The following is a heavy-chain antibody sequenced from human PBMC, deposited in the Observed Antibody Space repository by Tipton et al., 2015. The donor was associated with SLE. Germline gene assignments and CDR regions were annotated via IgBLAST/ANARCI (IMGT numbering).Heavy chain of an antibody. CDR2: ISSSGSTI. V-gene: IGHV3-11*04. Sequence: SLRLSCAASGFTFSDYYMSWIRQAPGKGLEWVSYISSSGSTIYYADSGKGRFTISRDNAKNSLYLQMNSLRAEDTAVYYCATLESYCSGGSCYSVIDYWGQGTLVTVSS. J-gene: IGHJ4*02. CDR1: GFTFSDYY. CDR3: ATLESYCSGGSCYSVIDY. D-gene: IGHD2-15*01.